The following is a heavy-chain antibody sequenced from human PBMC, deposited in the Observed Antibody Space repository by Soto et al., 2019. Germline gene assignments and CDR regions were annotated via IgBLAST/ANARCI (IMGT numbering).Heavy chain of an antibody. V-gene: IGHV3-15*07. CDR1: GFTFSNAW. CDR2: IKSKTDGGTT. CDR3: TTDREYSYGYVGGFDY. J-gene: IGHJ4*02. Sequence: GESLKISCAASGFTFSNAWMNWVRQAPGKGLEWVGRIKSKTDGGTTDYAAPVKGRFTISRDDSKNTLYLQMNSLKTEDTAVYYCTTDREYSYGYVGGFDYWGQGTLVTVSS. D-gene: IGHD5-18*01.